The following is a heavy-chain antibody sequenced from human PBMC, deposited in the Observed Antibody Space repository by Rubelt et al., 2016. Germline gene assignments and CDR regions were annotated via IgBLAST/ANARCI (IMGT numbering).Heavy chain of an antibody. CDR1: GGSISSGGYY. CDR2: INHSGST. Sequence: QVQLQESGPGLVKPSQTLSLTCTVSGGSISSGGYYWSWIRQPPGKGLEWIGEINHSGSTNYNPSLKSRVTISVDTSKNQFSRKLSSVTAADTAVYYCARSSSYGGALDYWGQGTLVTVSS. J-gene: IGHJ4*02. V-gene: IGHV4-31*03. CDR3: ARSSSYGGALDY. D-gene: IGHD4-23*01.